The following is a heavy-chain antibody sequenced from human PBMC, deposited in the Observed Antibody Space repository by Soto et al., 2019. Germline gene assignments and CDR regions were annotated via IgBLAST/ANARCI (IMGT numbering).Heavy chain of an antibody. J-gene: IGHJ4*02. CDR3: ARDKGWFGARPSTYYFDY. CDR1: GFTFSSYW. Sequence: EVQLVESGGGLVQQGGSLRLSCAASGFTFSSYWMSWVRQAPGKGLEWVANTKQDGSEKDYVDSVKGRFTISRDNAKNSLYLQMNSLRAEDTAVYYCARDKGWFGARPSTYYFDYWGQGTLVTVSS. V-gene: IGHV3-7*05. D-gene: IGHD3-10*01. CDR2: TKQDGSEK.